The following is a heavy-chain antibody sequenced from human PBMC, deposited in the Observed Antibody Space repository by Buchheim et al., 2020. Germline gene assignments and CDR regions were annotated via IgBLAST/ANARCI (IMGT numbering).Heavy chain of an antibody. CDR2: LWYDGSKK. Sequence: QEHLVESGGGVVQPGGSLRLSCAASGFTFSLYGFHWVRQAPGKGLEWVAALWYDGSKKYYAESVKGRFTISRDNSKNTVYLQMDSLRAEDTAVYYCAKDLKGATLGGCFDYWGQGTL. V-gene: IGHV3-33*03. D-gene: IGHD3-16*01. CDR3: AKDLKGATLGGCFDY. CDR1: GFTFSLYG. J-gene: IGHJ4*02.